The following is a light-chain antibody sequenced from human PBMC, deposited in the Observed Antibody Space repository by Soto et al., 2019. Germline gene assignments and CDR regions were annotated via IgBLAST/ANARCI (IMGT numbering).Light chain of an antibody. CDR3: SSYTSSTTLGV. CDR2: EVN. V-gene: IGLV2-14*02. Sequence: QSALTQPASVSGSPGQPITISCTGTSSDIGSYNLVSWYQQHPGKAPKLMIYEVNNRPSGVSNRFSGSKSGNTASLTISGLQAEDEADYYCSSYTSSTTLGVFGTGTKLTVL. J-gene: IGLJ1*01. CDR1: SSDIGSYNL.